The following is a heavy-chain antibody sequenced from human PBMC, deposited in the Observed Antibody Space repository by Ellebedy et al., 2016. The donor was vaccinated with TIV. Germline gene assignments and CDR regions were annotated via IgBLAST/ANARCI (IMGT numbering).Heavy chain of an antibody. CDR3: ARGARYYHYMDV. J-gene: IGHJ6*03. V-gene: IGHV4-39*01. Sequence: SETLSLXXTVSGGSISSSSYYWGWIRQPPGKGLEWIGSIYYSGSTYYNPSLKSRVTISVDTSKNQFSLKLSSVTAADTAVYYCARGARYYHYMDVWGKGTTVTVSS. CDR2: IYYSGST. CDR1: GGSISSSSYY.